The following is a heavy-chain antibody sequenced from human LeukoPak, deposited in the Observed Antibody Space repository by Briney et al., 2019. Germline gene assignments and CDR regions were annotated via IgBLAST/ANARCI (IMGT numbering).Heavy chain of an antibody. D-gene: IGHD2-2*03. CDR2: ISSSSSTI. V-gene: IGHV3-48*04. CDR1: GFTFSSYS. CDR3: ARAGYCSSTSCYVSL. J-gene: IGHJ4*02. Sequence: GGSLRLSCAASGFTFSSYSMNWVRQAPGKGLEWVSYISSSSSTIYYADSVKGRFTISRDNAKNSLYLLMNSLRVEDTAVYYCARAGYCSSTSCYVSLWGQGTLVTVSS.